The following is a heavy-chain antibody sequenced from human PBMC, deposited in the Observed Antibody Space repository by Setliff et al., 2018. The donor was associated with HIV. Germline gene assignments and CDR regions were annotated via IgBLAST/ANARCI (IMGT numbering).Heavy chain of an antibody. CDR2: INANSGSP. J-gene: IGHJ5*02. CDR1: GYNFENYA. D-gene: IGHD4-17*01. Sequence: ASVKVSCKTSGYNFENYAINWVRQAPGQGLEWMGWINANSGSPTYAQAFTGRFFFSVDTAVATAYLQINNLKTEDTAVYFCARGLYGDYGGDLNWLAPWGHGTRVTVSS. CDR3: ARGLYGDYGGDLNWLAP. V-gene: IGHV7-4-1*02.